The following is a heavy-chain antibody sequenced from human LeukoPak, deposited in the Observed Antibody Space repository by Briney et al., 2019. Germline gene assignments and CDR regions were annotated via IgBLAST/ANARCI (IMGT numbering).Heavy chain of an antibody. CDR2: ISPSADIK. J-gene: IGHJ4*02. CDR3: AKDDAWLRFGE. CDR1: GFTFSRHG. D-gene: IGHD3-10*01. Sequence: GGTLRLSCAASGFTFSRHGMNWVRQAPGKGLEWVSGISPSADIKYYAGSVKGRFTISRDNSKNMLYLEVISLTADDTAVYYCAKDDAWLRFGEWSQGTLVTVSS. V-gene: IGHV3-23*01.